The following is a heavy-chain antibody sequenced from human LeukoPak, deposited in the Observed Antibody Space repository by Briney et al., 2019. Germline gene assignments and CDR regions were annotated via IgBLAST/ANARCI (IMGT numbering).Heavy chain of an antibody. J-gene: IGHJ6*03. CDR1: GGSISNYY. V-gene: IGHV4-59*12. D-gene: IGHD2-2*01. Sequence: SETLSLTCTVSGGSISNYYWSWIRQPPGKGLEWIGYIFYSGSTNYNPSLKSRVNISVDTSKNQFSLKLTSVTAADTAVYYCARTTEGYCSSASCFGFSYSYYMDVWGKGTTVTISS. CDR3: ARTTEGYCSSASCFGFSYSYYMDV. CDR2: IFYSGST.